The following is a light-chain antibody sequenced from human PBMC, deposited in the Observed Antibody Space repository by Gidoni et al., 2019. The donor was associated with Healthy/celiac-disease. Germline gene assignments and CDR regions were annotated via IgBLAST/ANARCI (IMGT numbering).Light chain of an antibody. CDR2: AVS. J-gene: IGKJ2*01. CDR3: MQSIQIPYT. V-gene: IGKV2D-29*01. Sequence: DIERTQTPLSLSVTPGQPASISCKSSQSLLHSDGKTYLYWYLQKPGQVPPLLIYAVSNRISGAPDRFSGGGSGTDFALKISRVEAEDVGVYYCMQSIQIPYTFGQGTKLEIK. CDR1: QSLLHSDGKTY.